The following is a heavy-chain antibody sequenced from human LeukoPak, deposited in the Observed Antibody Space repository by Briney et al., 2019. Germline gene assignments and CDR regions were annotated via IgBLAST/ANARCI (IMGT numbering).Heavy chain of an antibody. V-gene: IGHV4-4*09. CDR2: IYTSGST. CDR1: GGSISSYY. CDR3: ARFYSGSYGY. D-gene: IGHD1-26*01. Sequence: PSETLSLTCTVSGGSISSYYWSWIRQPPGKGLEWIGYIYTSGSTNYNTTLKSRVTISVDTSKNQFSLKLSSVTAADTAVYYCARFYSGSYGYWGQGTLVTVSS. J-gene: IGHJ4*02.